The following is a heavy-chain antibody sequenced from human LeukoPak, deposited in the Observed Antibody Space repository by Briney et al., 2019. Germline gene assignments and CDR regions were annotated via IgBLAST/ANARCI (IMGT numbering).Heavy chain of an antibody. CDR2: INHSGST. J-gene: IGHJ3*02. V-gene: IGHV4-34*01. Sequence: SETLSLTCAVYGRSFSGYYWSWIRQPPGKGLEWIGEINHSGSTNYNPSLKSRVTISVDTSKNQFSLKLSSVTAADTAVYYCARGSLLRITIFGVADDAFDIWGQGTMVTVSS. CDR3: ARGSLLRITIFGVADDAFDI. D-gene: IGHD3-3*01. CDR1: GRSFSGYY.